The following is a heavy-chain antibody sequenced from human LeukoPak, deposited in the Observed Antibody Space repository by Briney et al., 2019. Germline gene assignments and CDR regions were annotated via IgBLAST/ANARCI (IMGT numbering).Heavy chain of an antibody. Sequence: PSGTLSLTCTVSGGSISSYYWSWIRQPPGKGLEWIGYIYYSGSTNYNPSLKSRVTIPVDTSKNQFSLRLSSVTAADTAVYYCARGFDYVWGSHRALGYWGQGTLVTVSS. CDR2: IYYSGST. CDR1: GGSISSYY. V-gene: IGHV4-59*01. CDR3: ARGFDYVWGSHRALGY. J-gene: IGHJ4*02. D-gene: IGHD3-16*02.